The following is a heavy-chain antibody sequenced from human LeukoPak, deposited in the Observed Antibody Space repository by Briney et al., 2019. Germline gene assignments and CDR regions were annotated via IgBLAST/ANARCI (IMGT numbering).Heavy chain of an antibody. D-gene: IGHD1-1*01. CDR3: ARVASWNAPVGMDV. CDR2: IYTSGST. J-gene: IGHJ6*02. Sequence: PSETLSLTCTVSGGSISSYYWSWIRQPAGKGLEWIGRIYTSGSTNYNPSLKSRVTMSVDTSKNQFSLKLSPVTAADTAVYYCARVASWNAPVGMDVWGQGTTVTVSS. CDR1: GGSISSYY. V-gene: IGHV4-4*07.